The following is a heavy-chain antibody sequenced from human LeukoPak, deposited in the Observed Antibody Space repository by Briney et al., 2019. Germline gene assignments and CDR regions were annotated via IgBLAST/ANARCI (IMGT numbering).Heavy chain of an antibody. D-gene: IGHD3-3*01. CDR1: GFTFSSYS. V-gene: IGHV3-21*01. CDR2: ISSSSSYI. CDR3: ARPFMESGNYYYYGMDV. Sequence: GGSLRLSCAASGFTFSSYSMNWVRQAPGKGLEWVSSISSSSSYIYYADSVKGRFTISRDNAKNSLYLQMNSLRAEDTAVYYCARPFMESGNYYYYGMDVWGQGTTVTVSS. J-gene: IGHJ6*02.